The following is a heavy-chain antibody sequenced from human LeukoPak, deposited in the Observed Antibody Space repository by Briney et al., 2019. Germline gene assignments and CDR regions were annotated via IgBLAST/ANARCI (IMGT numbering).Heavy chain of an antibody. CDR1: GGSINGYK. V-gene: IGHV4-59*01. CDR2: AGGT. CDR3: ARDGYDYGDYFDS. J-gene: IGHJ4*02. D-gene: IGHD4-17*01. Sequence: SETLSLTCIVSGGSINGYKWSWIRQPPGKGLEWIGFAGGTNYNPSLKSRVTMSLDTSKRQFSLQLTSVTSADTAVYYCARDGYDYGDYFDSWGQGILVTVSS.